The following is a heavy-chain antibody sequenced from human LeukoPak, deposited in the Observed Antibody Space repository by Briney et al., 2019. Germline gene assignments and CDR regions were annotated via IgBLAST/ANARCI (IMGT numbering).Heavy chain of an antibody. D-gene: IGHD3-22*01. CDR1: VDSISRYNYF. J-gene: IGHJ4*02. CDR2: IYYRGNT. CDR3: ASASSGYYWDFDY. V-gene: IGHV4-39*01. Sequence: SETLSLICTFSVDSISRYNYFWGWIRQPPGKGLEWVGSIYYRGNTYYNPSLKSRVTLSADTSKNQFSLKVTSVTAADTAVYYCASASSGYYWDFDYWGQGALVTVSS.